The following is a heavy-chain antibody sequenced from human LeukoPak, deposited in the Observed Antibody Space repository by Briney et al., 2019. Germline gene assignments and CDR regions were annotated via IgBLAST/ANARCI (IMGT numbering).Heavy chain of an antibody. Sequence: GGSLRLSCAASGFTFRSYSMNWVRQAPGKGLEWVSSISSSSSYIYYADSVKGRFTISRDNAKNSLYLQMNSLRAEDTALYFCARDNPYSESLAADDAFDIWGQGIMVTVSS. J-gene: IGHJ3*02. V-gene: IGHV3-21*01. CDR2: ISSSSSYI. D-gene: IGHD1-26*01. CDR3: ARDNPYSESLAADDAFDI. CDR1: GFTFRSYS.